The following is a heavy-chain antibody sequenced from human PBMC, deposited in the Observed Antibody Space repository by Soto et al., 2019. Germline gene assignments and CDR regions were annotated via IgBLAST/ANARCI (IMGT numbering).Heavy chain of an antibody. D-gene: IGHD2-15*01. J-gene: IGHJ6*02. CDR3: AGRSSASYYYFYGMDV. Sequence: QVQLQESGPGLVKPSGTLSLTCAVSGGSISSSNWWSWVRQPPGKGLEWIGEIHHSGTTNSNPSLKSRVTISVDKSKNQFSLKLNSVAAADTAVYFCAGRSSASYYYFYGMDVWGQGTTVTVSS. CDR2: IHHSGTT. CDR1: GGSISSSNW. V-gene: IGHV4-4*02.